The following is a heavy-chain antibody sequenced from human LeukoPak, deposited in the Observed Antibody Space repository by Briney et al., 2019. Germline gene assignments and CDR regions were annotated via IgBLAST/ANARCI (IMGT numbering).Heavy chain of an antibody. J-gene: IGHJ3*02. CDR2: IICSGGST. D-gene: IGHD2-2*01. V-gene: IGHV3-23*01. CDR1: GFTFSSYA. Sequence: GSLRLSCAASGFTFSSYAMSWVRQAPGKGLEWVSAIICSGGSTYYSDSVKGRFTISRDNSKNTLYLQMNSLRAEDTAVYYCAKGYCSSTSCYVGKIFDIWGQGTMVTVSS. CDR3: AKGYCSSTSCYVGKIFDI.